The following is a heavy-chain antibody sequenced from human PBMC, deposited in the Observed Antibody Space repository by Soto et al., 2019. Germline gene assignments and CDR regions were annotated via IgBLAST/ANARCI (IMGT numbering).Heavy chain of an antibody. CDR1: GSSIRTYH. CDR3: ARLRTSRSSFDP. V-gene: IGHV4-59*01. Sequence: PSETLSLTCTVSGSSIRTYHWSWIRQPPGKGLEWIGYIYNSGSTNHNPSLKSRVTISVDTSKNQFSLKLNSVTAADAAVYYCARLRTSRSSFDPWGQGTLVTVSS. J-gene: IGHJ5*02. CDR2: IYNSGST.